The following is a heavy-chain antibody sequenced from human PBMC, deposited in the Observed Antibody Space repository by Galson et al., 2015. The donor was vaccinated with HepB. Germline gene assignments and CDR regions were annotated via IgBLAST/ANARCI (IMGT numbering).Heavy chain of an antibody. D-gene: IGHD2-2*01. J-gene: IGHJ5*02. Sequence: SVKVSCKVSGYTLTELSMHWVRQAPGEGLEWMGGFDPEDGETIYAQKFQGRVTMTEDTSTDTAYMELSSLRSEDTAVYYCATVVVVPAAMGSDNWFDPRGQGTLVTVSS. V-gene: IGHV1-24*01. CDR3: ATVVVVPAAMGSDNWFDP. CDR2: FDPEDGET. CDR1: GYTLTELS.